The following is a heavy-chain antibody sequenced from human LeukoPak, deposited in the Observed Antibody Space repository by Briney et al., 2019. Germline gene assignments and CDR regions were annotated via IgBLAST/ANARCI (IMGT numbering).Heavy chain of an antibody. Sequence: ASVKVSCKASGYTFTSYGISWVRQAPGQGLEWMGWISAYNGNTNYAQKLQGRVTMTTDTSTSTAYMELRSLRSDDTAVYYCARDGYGSGANYYYYYGMDVWGQGTTVTVSS. CDR3: ARDGYGSGANYYYYYGMDV. V-gene: IGHV1-18*01. CDR1: GYTFTSYG. D-gene: IGHD3-10*01. CDR2: ISAYNGNT. J-gene: IGHJ6*02.